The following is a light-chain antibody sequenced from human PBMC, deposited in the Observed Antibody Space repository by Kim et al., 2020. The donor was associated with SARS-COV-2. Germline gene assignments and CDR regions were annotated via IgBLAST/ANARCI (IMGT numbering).Light chain of an antibody. Sequence: QSALTQQASVSGSPGQSITISCTGSSSDVGNYNLVSWYQQHPGRAPKLMIYEVTKRPSGVSTRFSGSKSAYTASLTISGLQAEDEADYYCCSYARNYTLVFGGGTQLTVL. CDR3: CSYARNYTLV. CDR1: SSDVGNYNL. J-gene: IGLJ7*01. V-gene: IGLV2-23*02. CDR2: EVT.